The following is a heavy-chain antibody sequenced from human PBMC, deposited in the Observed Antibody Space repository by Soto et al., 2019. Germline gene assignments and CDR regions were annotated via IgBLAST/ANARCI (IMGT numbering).Heavy chain of an antibody. Sequence: GGSLRLSCAASGFTFSSYGMHWVRQAPGKGLEWVAVISSDGTSRFYADSVKGRFTISRDNSKNTLYLQMNGLRAEDTAMYYCAKVRVKDYYYYAMDVWGQGTTVTVSS. CDR3: AKVRVKDYYYYAMDV. J-gene: IGHJ6*02. CDR2: ISSDGTSR. CDR1: GFTFSSYG. V-gene: IGHV3-30*18. D-gene: IGHD4-4*01.